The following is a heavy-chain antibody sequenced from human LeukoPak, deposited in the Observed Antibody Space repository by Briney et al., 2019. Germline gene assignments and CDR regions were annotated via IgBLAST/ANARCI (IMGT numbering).Heavy chain of an antibody. CDR1: GFTFSTNW. CDR2: IHPDGSAQ. J-gene: IGHJ5*02. V-gene: IGHV3-7*01. CDR3: ASQSYARFDP. Sequence: GGSLRLSCAASGFTFSTNWMSWVRQAPGKGLEWVGNIHPDGSAQFPVDSVKGRFTISRDNARNSLFLQMNNLGVEDTAVYYCASQSYARFDPWGQGTLVIVSS. D-gene: IGHD3-16*01.